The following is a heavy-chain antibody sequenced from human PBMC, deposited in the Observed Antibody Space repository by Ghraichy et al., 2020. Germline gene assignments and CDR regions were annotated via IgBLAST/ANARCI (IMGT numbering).Heavy chain of an antibody. CDR2: IQQDGSEK. V-gene: IGHV3-7*03. J-gene: IGHJ4*02. Sequence: GGSLRLSCAASGFTFSSYWMSWVRQAPGKGLEWVANIQQDGSEKYYVDSVKGRFTISRDNAKNSLFLQMNSLRAEDTAVYYCARGVAAISITIFGVLFDYWGQGTLVTVSS. D-gene: IGHD3-3*01. CDR1: GFTFSSYW. CDR3: ARGVAAISITIFGVLFDY.